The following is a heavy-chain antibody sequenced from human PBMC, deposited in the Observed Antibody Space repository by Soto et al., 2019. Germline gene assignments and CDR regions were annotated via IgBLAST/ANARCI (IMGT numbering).Heavy chain of an antibody. D-gene: IGHD6-6*01. CDR3: AHSYSSSPDDGFDV. Sequence: QITLKESGQTLVKPTQILTLTCTFSGFSLTTRGVGVGWIRQPPGESLEWLALIYWDDDERYSPSLRSRLTINKDTSKTQVVLTMTNMAPVDTGTYYCAHSYSSSPDDGFDVWGQGTRVTVSS. CDR1: GFSLTTRGVG. V-gene: IGHV2-5*02. J-gene: IGHJ3*01. CDR2: IYWDDDE.